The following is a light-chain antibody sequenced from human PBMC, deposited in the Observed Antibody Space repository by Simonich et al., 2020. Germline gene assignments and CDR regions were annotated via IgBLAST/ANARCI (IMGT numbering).Light chain of an antibody. CDR1: QWVSSY. V-gene: IGKV3-11*01. CDR3: QQRSNWLT. Sequence: EIVLTHSPATLSLSPGERATLSCRAIQWVSSYLAWYQQKPGQAPRLLNYDASHRATGLPARFSGSGCGTDFTLTISSLEPEDFAVYYCQQRSNWLTFGGGTKVEIK. J-gene: IGKJ4*01. CDR2: DAS.